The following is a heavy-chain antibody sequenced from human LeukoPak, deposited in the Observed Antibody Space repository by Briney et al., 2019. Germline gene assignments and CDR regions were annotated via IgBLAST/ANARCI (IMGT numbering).Heavy chain of an antibody. CDR1: GYPISSGYY. CDR2: IYHSGST. D-gene: IGHD3-10*01. Sequence: PSETLSLTCTVSGYPISSGYYWGWIRQPPGKGLEWIGSIYHSGSTYYNPSLKSRVTISVDTSKNQFSLKLSSVTAADTAVYYCARPGGVGELANWFDPWGQGTLVTVSS. J-gene: IGHJ5*02. V-gene: IGHV4-38-2*02. CDR3: ARPGGVGELANWFDP.